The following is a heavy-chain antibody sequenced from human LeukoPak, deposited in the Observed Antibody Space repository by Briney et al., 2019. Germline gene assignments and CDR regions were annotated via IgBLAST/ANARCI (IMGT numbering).Heavy chain of an antibody. CDR2: ITGSGGYT. CDR1: GYTFSSYA. V-gene: IGHV3-23*01. CDR3: AKQSLYDSSGHFHY. Sequence: GGSLRLSCAASGYTFSSYAMTWVRQAPGKGLEWVSTITGSGGYTYYADSVKGRFTISRDNSKNTLFLRMNSLRAEDTAVYFCAKQSLYDSSGHFHYWGQGTLVTVSS. D-gene: IGHD3-22*01. J-gene: IGHJ4*02.